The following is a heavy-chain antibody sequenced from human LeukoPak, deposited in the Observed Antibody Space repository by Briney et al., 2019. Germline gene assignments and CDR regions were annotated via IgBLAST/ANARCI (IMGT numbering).Heavy chain of an antibody. V-gene: IGHV1-69*05. D-gene: IGHD2-15*01. J-gene: IGHJ1*01. CDR2: IIPIFGTA. Sequence: SVKVSCKASGGTFSSYAISWVRQAPGQGLEWMGWIIPIFGTANYAQKFQGRVTITTDESTSTAYMELSSLRSEDTAVYYCASGKDIVVVVAADKAAEYFQHWGQGTLVTVSS. CDR1: GGTFSSYA. CDR3: ASGKDIVVVVAADKAAEYFQH.